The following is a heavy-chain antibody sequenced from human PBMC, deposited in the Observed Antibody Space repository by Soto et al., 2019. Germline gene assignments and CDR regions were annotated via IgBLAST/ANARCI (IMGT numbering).Heavy chain of an antibody. CDR1: GGSISSGDYY. J-gene: IGHJ5*02. CDR2: IYYSGST. Sequence: QVQLQESGPGLVKPSQTLSLTCTVSGGSISSGDYYWSWIRQPPGKGLEWIGYIYYSGSTYYNPSLKSRVTISVDTSKNQFSLKLTSVTAADTAVYYCARAMVVTQNWFDPWGQGTLVTVSS. CDR3: ARAMVVTQNWFDP. D-gene: IGHD2-21*02. V-gene: IGHV4-30-4*01.